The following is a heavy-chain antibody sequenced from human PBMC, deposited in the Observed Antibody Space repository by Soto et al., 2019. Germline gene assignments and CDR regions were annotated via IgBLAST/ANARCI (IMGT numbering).Heavy chain of an antibody. CDR1: GFMFSSYS. V-gene: IGHV3-21*01. CDR2: INSSSTYI. D-gene: IGHD4-4*01. Sequence: EVQLMESGGALVKPGGSLRLSCIDSGFMFSSYSMAWVRQAPGKGLEWVSSINSSSTYIYYANSVKGRFTISRDNAKNSLYLQMNSLRAEYSAVYYCARGGLQITTHFEYWGQGTLVTVSS. J-gene: IGHJ4*02. CDR3: ARGGLQITTHFEY.